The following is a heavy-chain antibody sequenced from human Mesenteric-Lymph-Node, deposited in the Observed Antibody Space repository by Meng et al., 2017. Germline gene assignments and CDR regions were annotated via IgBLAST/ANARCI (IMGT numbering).Heavy chain of an antibody. D-gene: IGHD2-21*01. J-gene: IGHJ4*02. V-gene: IGHV4-30-4*01. Sequence: QVPLQESGPGLLEPSQTLSLPCTVSGGSMSSGNYYWSWIRQPPGKGLEWIGYIHHSGSAYYNPSLKSRVSISVDTSKNQFSLNLNSMTAADTAVYYCASFDHIPRRNYFDYWGQGTLVTVSS. CDR2: IHHSGSA. CDR1: GGSMSSGNYY. CDR3: ASFDHIPRRNYFDY.